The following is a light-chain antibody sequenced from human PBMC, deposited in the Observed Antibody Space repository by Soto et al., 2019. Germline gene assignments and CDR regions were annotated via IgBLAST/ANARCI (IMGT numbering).Light chain of an antibody. CDR1: QGISSY. CDR2: AAS. CDR3: QQYYSYPPT. Sequence: AIRMTQSPSSLSASTGDRVTITCRASQGISSYLAWYQQKPGKAPKLLIYAASTLQSGVPSRFSGSGSGTDFTLTIRCLQSEDFATYYCQQYYSYPPTFGPGTKVDIK. V-gene: IGKV1-8*01. J-gene: IGKJ3*01.